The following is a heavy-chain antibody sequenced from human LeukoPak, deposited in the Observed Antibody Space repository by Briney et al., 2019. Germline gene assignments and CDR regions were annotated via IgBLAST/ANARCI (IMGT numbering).Heavy chain of an antibody. D-gene: IGHD6-13*01. CDR1: GFTVSSHY. CDR2: IYSGGST. J-gene: IGHJ6*02. V-gene: IGHV3-53*01. Sequence: GGSLRVSCAGSGFTVSSHYMRWVRQAPGKGLEGVSVIYSGGSTYYADSAKGRFTISRDNSKNTLYLQMNSLRAEDTAVYYCARGVAAGNYYYYGMDVWGQGTTVTVSS. CDR3: ARGVAAGNYYYYGMDV.